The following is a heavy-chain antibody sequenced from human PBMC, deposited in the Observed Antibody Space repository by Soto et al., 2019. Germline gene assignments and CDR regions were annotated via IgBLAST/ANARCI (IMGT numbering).Heavy chain of an antibody. CDR2: IYYSGST. D-gene: IGHD3-10*02. V-gene: IGHV4-59*01. Sequence: SETLSLTCSVSGGSISTYYWSWIRQPPGKGLEWIGYIYYSGSTDYNPSLKSRVTISVDTSKNQFSLKLSSVTAADTAVYYCASSLLFGELLPPDGFDIWGQGTMVTVSS. CDR3: ASSLLFGELLPPDGFDI. CDR1: GGSISTYY. J-gene: IGHJ3*02.